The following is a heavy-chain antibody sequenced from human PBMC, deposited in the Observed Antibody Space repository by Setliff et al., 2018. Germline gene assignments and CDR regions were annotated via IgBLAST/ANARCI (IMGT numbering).Heavy chain of an antibody. CDR3: ARLSWDGLRYHGLDV. CDR2: IYTSGAT. D-gene: IGHD3-10*01. CDR1: GASLSSGSYY. Sequence: SETLSLTCTVSGASLSSGSYYWSWIRQSAGKGLEWIGRIYTSGATTYSPSLKSRVTISVDTSTNQFSLKLRSVTAADTAVYYCARLSWDGLRYHGLDVWGQGTTVTVSS. V-gene: IGHV4-61*02. J-gene: IGHJ6*02.